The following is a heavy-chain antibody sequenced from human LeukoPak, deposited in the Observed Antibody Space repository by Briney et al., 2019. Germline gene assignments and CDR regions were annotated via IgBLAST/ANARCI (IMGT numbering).Heavy chain of an antibody. V-gene: IGHV1-46*02. Sequence: ASVKVSCKASGYSFNSYYIHWVRQAPGRGLEWMGIINPSGGSTSYTQKFQGRVTMTRDTSTSTVYMELRSLRSEDTAVYYCARGHPATVAGLLAYWGRGTLVTVSS. CDR2: INPSGGST. CDR1: GYSFNSYY. D-gene: IGHD6-19*01. CDR3: ARGHPATVAGLLAY. J-gene: IGHJ4*02.